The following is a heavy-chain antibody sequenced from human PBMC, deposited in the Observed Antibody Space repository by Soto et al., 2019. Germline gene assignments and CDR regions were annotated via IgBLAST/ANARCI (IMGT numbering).Heavy chain of an antibody. CDR2: IWYDGSNK. D-gene: IGHD3-3*01. V-gene: IGHV3-33*01. J-gene: IGHJ6*02. CDR3: ARDARYYXFWSGYYPSGYYYGMDV. CDR1: GFTFSSYG. Sequence: GGSLRLSCAASGFTFSSYGMHWVRQAPGKGLEWVAVIWYDGSNKYYADSVKGRFTISRDNSKNTLYLQMNSLRAEDTAVYYCARDARYYXFWSGYYPSGYYYGMDVWGQGTTVTVSS.